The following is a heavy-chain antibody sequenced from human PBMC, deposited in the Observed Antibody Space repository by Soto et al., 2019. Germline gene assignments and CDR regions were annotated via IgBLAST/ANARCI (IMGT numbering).Heavy chain of an antibody. CDR1: GFTFDDYT. V-gene: IGHV3-43*01. D-gene: IGHD6-6*01. J-gene: IGHJ6*02. Sequence: GGSLRLSCAASGFTFDDYTMHWVRQAPGKGLEWVSLISWDGGSTYYADSVKGRFTISRDNSKNSLYLQMNSLRTEDTALYYCAKDWVSSSSELHYYYYGMDVWGQGTTVTVSS. CDR2: ISWDGGST. CDR3: AKDWVSSSSELHYYYYGMDV.